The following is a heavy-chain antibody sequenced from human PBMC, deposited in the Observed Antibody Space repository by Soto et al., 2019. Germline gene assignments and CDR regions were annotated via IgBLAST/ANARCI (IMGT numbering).Heavy chain of an antibody. CDR1: GGTFSSYA. V-gene: IGHV1-69*06. D-gene: IGHD1-7*01. CDR3: ASSSRPGTTHGYYYYGMDV. CDR2: IIPIFGTA. J-gene: IGHJ6*02. Sequence: QVQLVQSGAEVKKPGSSVKVSCKASGGTFSSYAISWVRQAPGQGLEWMGGIIPIFGTANYAQKFQGRVTMTRNTSISTAYRELSSLRSADTAVYYCASSSRPGTTHGYYYYGMDVWGQGTTVTVSS.